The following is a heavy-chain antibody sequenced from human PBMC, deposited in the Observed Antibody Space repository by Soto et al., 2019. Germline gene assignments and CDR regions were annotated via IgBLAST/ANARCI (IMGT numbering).Heavy chain of an antibody. CDR2: ISSNGGST. CDR3: ARVTYYYDSSGYDDY. V-gene: IGHV3-64*04. Sequence: GGSLRLSCSASGFTFSSYAMHWVRQAPGKGLEYVSAISSNGGSTYYADSVKGRFTISRDNSKNTLYLQMNSLRAEDTAVYYCARVTYYYDSSGYDDYWGQGTLVTVSS. CDR1: GFTFSSYA. D-gene: IGHD3-22*01. J-gene: IGHJ4*02.